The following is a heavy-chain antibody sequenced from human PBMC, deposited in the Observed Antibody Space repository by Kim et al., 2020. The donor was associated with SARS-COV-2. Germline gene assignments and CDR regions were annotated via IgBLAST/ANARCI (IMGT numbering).Heavy chain of an antibody. CDR2: ITYSGGNT. J-gene: IGHJ4*02. Sequence: GGSLRLSCAASGFTFSSYAMSWVRQAPGKGLEWVSSITYSGGNTYYADSVKGRFTISRDNSKNTLYMQMNSLRAEDTAVYYCAKNLVGVAKAFDYWGQGTLVTVSS. CDR3: AKNLVGVAKAFDY. D-gene: IGHD1-26*01. CDR1: GFTFSSYA. V-gene: IGHV3-23*01.